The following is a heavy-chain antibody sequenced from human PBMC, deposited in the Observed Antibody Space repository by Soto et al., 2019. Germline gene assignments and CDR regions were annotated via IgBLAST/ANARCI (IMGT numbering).Heavy chain of an antibody. CDR2: IYYSGST. Sequence: SETLSLTCTVSGGSISSYYWSWIRQPPGKGLEWVGYIYYSGSTNYNPSLKSRVTISVDTSKNQFSLKLSSVTAADTAVYYCARHKDLYSYGQETNWFDPWGQGTLVTVSS. D-gene: IGHD5-18*01. CDR1: GGSISSYY. J-gene: IGHJ5*02. CDR3: ARHKDLYSYGQETNWFDP. V-gene: IGHV4-59*08.